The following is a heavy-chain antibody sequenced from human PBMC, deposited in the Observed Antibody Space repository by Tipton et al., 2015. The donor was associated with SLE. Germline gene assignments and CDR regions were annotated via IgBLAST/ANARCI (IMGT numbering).Heavy chain of an antibody. D-gene: IGHD4-17*01. J-gene: IGHJ4*02. CDR1: GGSISSYS. CDR2: IYYRRSP. Sequence: TLSLTCTVSGGSISSYSWSWIRQLPGKGLEWIGYIYYRRSPNYNPYLKSRVTISVDTSKNQFSLTLSSVTAADTAVYYCAREATVNVRVFDYWGQGTLVTVSS. CDR3: AREATVNVRVFDY. V-gene: IGHV4-59*12.